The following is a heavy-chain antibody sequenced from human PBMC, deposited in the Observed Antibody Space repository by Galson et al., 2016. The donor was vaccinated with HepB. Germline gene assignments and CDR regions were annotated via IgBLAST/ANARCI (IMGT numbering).Heavy chain of an antibody. D-gene: IGHD2-21*01. CDR3: ATGIVVAGKMYYYYMDV. J-gene: IGHJ6*03. CDR1: GASISGTEYY. Sequence: ATLSLTCSVSGASISGTEYYWGWIRQPPGRGLEWIGSIYHTESTYYNPSLESRVTISMDTSKNQLSLRLNSVAAADAGVYYCATGIVVAGKMYYYYMDVWGKGTTVTVSS. V-gene: IGHV4-39*01. CDR2: IYHTEST.